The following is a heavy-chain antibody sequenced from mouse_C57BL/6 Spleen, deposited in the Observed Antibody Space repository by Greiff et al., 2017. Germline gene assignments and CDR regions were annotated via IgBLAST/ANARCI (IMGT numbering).Heavy chain of an antibody. J-gene: IGHJ3*01. V-gene: IGHV14-4*01. CDR3: TTWDYDD. D-gene: IGHD2-4*01. Sequence: EVQLQQSGAELVRPGASVKLSCTASGFNIKDDYMHWVNQRPEQGLEWIGWIDPENGDTEYASKFQGKATITADTSSNTAYLQLSSLTSEDTAVYYCTTWDYDDWGQGTLVTVSA. CDR1: GFNIKDDY. CDR2: IDPENGDT.